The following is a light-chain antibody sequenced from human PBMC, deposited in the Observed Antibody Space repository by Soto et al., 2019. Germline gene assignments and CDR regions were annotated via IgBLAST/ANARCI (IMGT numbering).Light chain of an antibody. J-gene: IGLJ1*01. CDR1: SANNGAGYD. V-gene: IGLV1-40*01. CDR3: QSYDGRLSRYV. CDR2: GNI. Sequence: QAVLTHRPSMPGAPWQSVTISSTGRSANNGAGYDVHWYQQLPRTAPKLHIYGNIKRRSGVPDRYSGSTSGPSASMAITGLQAEYEAEYYCQSYDGRLSRYVFGTGTRSPS.